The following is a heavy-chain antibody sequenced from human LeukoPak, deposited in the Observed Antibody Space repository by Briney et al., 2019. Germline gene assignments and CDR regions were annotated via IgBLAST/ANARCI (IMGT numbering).Heavy chain of an antibody. CDR1: GFTFASYA. D-gene: IGHD5/OR15-5a*01. CDR3: ARVGYLRFDY. V-gene: IGHV3-23*01. Sequence: GGSLRLSCAASGFTFASYAMSWVRQAPRKGLEWVSAISGSGGSTYYADSVKGRFTISRDNSKNTLYLQMNSLRAEDTAVYYCARVGYLRFDYWGQGTLVTVSS. J-gene: IGHJ4*02. CDR2: ISGSGGST.